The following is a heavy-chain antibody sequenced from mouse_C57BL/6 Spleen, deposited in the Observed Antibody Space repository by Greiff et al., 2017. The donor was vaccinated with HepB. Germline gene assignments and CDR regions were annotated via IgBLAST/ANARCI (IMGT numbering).Heavy chain of an antibody. CDR1: GFTFSDYY. CDR3: ARGTVVAPYYYAMDY. D-gene: IGHD1-1*01. V-gene: IGHV5-12*01. CDR2: ISNGGGST. Sequence: EVNVVESGGGLVQPGGSLKLSCAASGFTFSDYYMYWVRQTPEKRLEWVAYISNGGGSTYYPDTVKGRFTISRDNAKNTLYLQMSRLKSEDTAMYYCARGTVVAPYYYAMDYWGQGTSVTVSS. J-gene: IGHJ4*01.